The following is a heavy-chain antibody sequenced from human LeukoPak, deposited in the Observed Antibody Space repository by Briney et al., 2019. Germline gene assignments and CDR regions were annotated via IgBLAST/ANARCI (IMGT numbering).Heavy chain of an antibody. J-gene: IGHJ4*02. V-gene: IGHV1-2*02. CDR3: AGSYGDYVGFYHY. Sequence: ASVKVSCKASGYTFTGYYMHWVRQAPGQGLEWMGWINPNSGGTNYAQKFQGRVTMTRDTSISTAYMELSRLRSDDTAVYYCAGSYGDYVGFYHYWGQGTLVTVSS. CDR1: GYTFTGYY. CDR2: INPNSGGT. D-gene: IGHD4-17*01.